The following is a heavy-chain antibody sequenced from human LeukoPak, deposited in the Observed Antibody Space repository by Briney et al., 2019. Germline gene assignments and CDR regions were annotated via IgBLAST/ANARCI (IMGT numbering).Heavy chain of an antibody. CDR3: ARVLDVVSPGGY. D-gene: IGHD2-15*01. CDR1: GGSIRSSSYY. J-gene: IGHJ4*02. Sequence: SETLSLTCTVSGGSIRSSSYYWSWIRQPPGKGLEWIGYIYYSGSTNYNPSLKSRVTISVDTSKNQFSLKLSSVTAADTAVYYCARVLDVVSPGGYWGQGTLVTVSS. V-gene: IGHV4-61*01. CDR2: IYYSGST.